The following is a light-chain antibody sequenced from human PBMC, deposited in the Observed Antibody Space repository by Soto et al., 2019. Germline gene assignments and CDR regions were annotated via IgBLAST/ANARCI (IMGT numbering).Light chain of an antibody. CDR2: DAS. V-gene: IGKV1-5*01. Sequence: DIQMTQSPSTLSATAGDRVTITCRASQSISSWLAWYQHKPGKAPKLLIYDASNLDSGVPSRFSGGGSGTEFTLTISSLQPDDFATYYCQPYNSYSRTFGQGTKVDI. CDR1: QSISSW. J-gene: IGKJ1*01. CDR3: QPYNSYSRT.